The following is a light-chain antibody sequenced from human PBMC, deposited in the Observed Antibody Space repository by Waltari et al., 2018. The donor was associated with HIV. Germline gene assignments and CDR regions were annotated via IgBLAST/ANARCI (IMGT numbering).Light chain of an antibody. CDR2: CTN. CDR1: SGSVSTSYY. V-gene: IGLV8-61*01. CDR3: VLFEV. Sequence: QTVVTQEPSLSVSPGGTVTLTFGLHSGSVSTSYYPSWYQQTPGQAPRTHIYCTNSRSSAVPDRFSGSIRGNKAALTITRAQADDESDYYCVLFEVFGGGTKLTVL. J-gene: IGLJ2*01.